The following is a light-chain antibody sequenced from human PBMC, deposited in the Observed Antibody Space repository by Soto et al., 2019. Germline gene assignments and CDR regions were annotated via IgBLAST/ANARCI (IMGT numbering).Light chain of an antibody. V-gene: IGLV2-14*01. Sequence: QSFLTQPASVSGSPGQSITISCTGTSSDVGGNKYVSWYQQYPGKVPKLLINKVTNRPSGVSYRFSGSKSGNTASLTISALLAEDEADYFCASSTSDSLYVFGTGTKVTV. CDR3: ASSTSDSLYV. CDR1: SSDVGGNKY. CDR2: KVT. J-gene: IGLJ1*01.